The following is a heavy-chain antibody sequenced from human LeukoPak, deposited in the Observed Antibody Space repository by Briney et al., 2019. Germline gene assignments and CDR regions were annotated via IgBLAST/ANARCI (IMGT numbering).Heavy chain of an antibody. CDR1: GFTFSSYS. D-gene: IGHD5-18*01. J-gene: IGHJ4*02. Sequence: GGSLRLSCAASGFTFSSYSLSWVRQAPGKGLDWVSSISTSSSYIYYADSVKGRFTISRDNAKNSLYLQMNSLRAEDTAVYYCARADWDTAMIDYWGQGTLVTVSS. V-gene: IGHV3-21*01. CDR3: ARADWDTAMIDY. CDR2: ISTSSSYI.